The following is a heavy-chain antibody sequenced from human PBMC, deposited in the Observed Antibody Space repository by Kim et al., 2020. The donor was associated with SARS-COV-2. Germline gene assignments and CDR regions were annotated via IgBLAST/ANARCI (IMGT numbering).Heavy chain of an antibody. Sequence: GGSLRLSCAASGFTFSSYAMSWVRQAPGKGLEWVSAISGSGGSTYYADPVNGRFTISRANSKNTLYLQMTSLRAENTAVYYCAKVRARLLGYYYYGMDV. CDR2: ISGSGGST. V-gene: IGHV3-23*01. J-gene: IGHJ6*01. CDR1: GFTFSSYA. D-gene: IGHD2-8*02. CDR3: AKVRARLLGYYYYGMDV.